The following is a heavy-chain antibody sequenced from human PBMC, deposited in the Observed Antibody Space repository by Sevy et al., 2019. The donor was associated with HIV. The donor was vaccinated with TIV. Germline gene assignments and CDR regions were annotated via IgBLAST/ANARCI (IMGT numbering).Heavy chain of an antibody. J-gene: IGHJ6*02. CDR2: INHSGST. CDR1: GGSFSGYY. D-gene: IGHD5-12*01. Sequence: SETLSLTCAVYGGSFSGYYWSWIRQPPGKGLEWIGEINHSGSTNYNPSLKSRVTISVDTSKNQFSLKLSSVTAADTAVYYCARGRTRGRVATIFVPGYGMDVWGQGTKVTVSS. V-gene: IGHV4-34*01. CDR3: ARGRTRGRVATIFVPGYGMDV.